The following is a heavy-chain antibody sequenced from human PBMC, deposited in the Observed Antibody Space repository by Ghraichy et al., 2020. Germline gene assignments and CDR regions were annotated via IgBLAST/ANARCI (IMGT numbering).Heavy chain of an antibody. CDR3: ARQGGEIAARASHGWFDP. CDR2: IWYDGSNK. CDR1: GFTFSSYG. J-gene: IGHJ5*02. Sequence: GGSLRLSCAASGFTFSSYGMHWVRQAPGKGLEWVAVIWYDGSNKYYADSVKGRFTISRDNSKNTLYLQMNSLRAEDTAVYYCARQGGEIAARASHGWFDPWGQGTLVTVSS. V-gene: IGHV3-33*01. D-gene: IGHD6-6*01.